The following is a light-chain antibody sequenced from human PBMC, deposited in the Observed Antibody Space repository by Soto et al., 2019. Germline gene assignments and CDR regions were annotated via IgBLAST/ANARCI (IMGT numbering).Light chain of an antibody. J-gene: IGLJ1*01. CDR3: SSYTNTITLHV. Sequence: QSVLTQPASVSGPPGQSITISCTGTSSDIGGYNYVSWYQQQPGKAPKLIIYEVSNRPSWISIRFSGSKSGNTASLTISGLQAEDEADYYCSSYTNTITLHVFGPGTKVTVL. CDR1: SSDIGGYNY. V-gene: IGLV2-14*01. CDR2: EVS.